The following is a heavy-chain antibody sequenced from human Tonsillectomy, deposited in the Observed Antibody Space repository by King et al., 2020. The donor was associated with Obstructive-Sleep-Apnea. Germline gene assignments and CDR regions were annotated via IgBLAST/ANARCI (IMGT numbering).Heavy chain of an antibody. CDR3: ARLDVYGAKQFFDY. CDR1: GFSLSTSGMC. D-gene: IGHD4-23*01. J-gene: IGHJ4*02. Sequence: VTLKESGPALVKPTQTLTLTCNFYGFSLSTSGMCVGWIRQPPGKALEWLAVIQWDDNKYYNSSLTSRLTVSKGASKNQVVLAIPNLDPVDTATYFCARLDVYGAKQFFDYWGRGTLVTVSS. V-gene: IGHV2-70*01. CDR2: IQWDDNK.